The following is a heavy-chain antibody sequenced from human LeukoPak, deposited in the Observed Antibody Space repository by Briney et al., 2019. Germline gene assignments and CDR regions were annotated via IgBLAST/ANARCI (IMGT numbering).Heavy chain of an antibody. J-gene: IGHJ3*01. Sequence: SETLSLTCTVSGGSISSYYWSWIRQSPGKGLEWIGYVYSSGNTHYHPSLKSRVTISVDTSKNPFSLKLTSVTAADTAVYYCARDFREDGYDVWGQGTMVTVSS. CDR1: GGSISSYY. CDR3: ARDFREDGYDV. D-gene: IGHD5-24*01. CDR2: VYSSGNT. V-gene: IGHV4-59*01.